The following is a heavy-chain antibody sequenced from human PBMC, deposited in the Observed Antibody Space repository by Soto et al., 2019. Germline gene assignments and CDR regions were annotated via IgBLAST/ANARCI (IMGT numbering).Heavy chain of an antibody. CDR3: ARDGLGITIFGVVIRGLYGMDV. V-gene: IGHV1-2*04. D-gene: IGHD3-3*01. CDR2: INPNSGGT. CDR1: GYTFTGYY. Sequence: ASVKVSCKASGYTFTGYYMHWVRQAPGQGLEWMGWINPNSGGTNYAQKFQGWVTMTRDTPISTAYMELSRLRSDDTAVYYCARDGLGITIFGVVIRGLYGMDVWGQGTTVTVSS. J-gene: IGHJ6*02.